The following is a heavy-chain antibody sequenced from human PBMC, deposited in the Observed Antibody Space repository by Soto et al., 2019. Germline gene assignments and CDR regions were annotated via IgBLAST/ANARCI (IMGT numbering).Heavy chain of an antibody. CDR3: AKALGELSPESYDY. CDR1: GFKFSFFA. Sequence: QVQLVESGGVVVQPGTSLRVSCAASGFKFSFFAMHWVRQAPGKGLEWVAVISYDGSEKYYADSVKGRFSISRDNSKNTLTLQMNSLRPDDTAVYFCAKALGELSPESYDYWGQGTLITVSS. V-gene: IGHV3-30*18. D-gene: IGHD3-16*02. J-gene: IGHJ4*02. CDR2: ISYDGSEK.